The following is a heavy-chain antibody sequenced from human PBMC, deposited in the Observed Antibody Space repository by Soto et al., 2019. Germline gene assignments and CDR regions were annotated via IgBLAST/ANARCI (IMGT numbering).Heavy chain of an antibody. CDR2: IKSKTDGATT. J-gene: IGHJ4*02. V-gene: IGHV3-15*01. CDR1: GFTFSNAW. CDR3: TTDTRFCSGDSCNSFDY. D-gene: IGHD2-15*01. Sequence: EVQLVESGGGLVKPGGSLRLSCAASGFTFSNAWMSWVRQAPGKGLEWVGRIKSKTDGATTDYAAPVKGRFTISRDDSKNMLSLQMNSLTTEDTAVYYCTTDTRFCSGDSCNSFDYWGQGTLVTVSS.